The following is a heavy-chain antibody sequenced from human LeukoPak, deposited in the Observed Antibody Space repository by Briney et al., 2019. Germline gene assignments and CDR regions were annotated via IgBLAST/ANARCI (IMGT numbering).Heavy chain of an antibody. Sequence: GGSLRLSCAASGFTFSSYGMHWVRQAPGKGLEWVAFIRYDGTNKYYTDSVQGRFIISRDNSKNTVYLQMNSLRAEDTAVYYCAKDLYCSGGSCYFGQGTLVTVSS. CDR3: AKDLYCSGGSCY. V-gene: IGHV3-30*02. D-gene: IGHD2-15*01. J-gene: IGHJ4*02. CDR1: GFTFSSYG. CDR2: IRYDGTNK.